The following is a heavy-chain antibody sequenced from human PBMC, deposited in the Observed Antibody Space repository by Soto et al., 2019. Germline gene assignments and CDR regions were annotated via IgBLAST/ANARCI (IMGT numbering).Heavy chain of an antibody. Sequence: GGSLRLSCAASGFTFSSYSMNWVRQAPGKGLEWVSSISSSSSYIYYADSVKGRFTISRDNAKNSLYLQMNSLRAEDTAVYYCASPYYDSSGYRVPYYYYGMDVWGQGTPVTVSS. J-gene: IGHJ6*02. D-gene: IGHD3-22*01. CDR1: GFTFSSYS. CDR3: ASPYYDSSGYRVPYYYYGMDV. CDR2: ISSSSSYI. V-gene: IGHV3-21*01.